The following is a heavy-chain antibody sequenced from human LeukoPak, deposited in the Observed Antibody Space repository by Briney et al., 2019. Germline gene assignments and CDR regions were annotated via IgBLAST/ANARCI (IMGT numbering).Heavy chain of an antibody. CDR3: ATKQWLAPPPDS. CDR2: INTDGTVT. D-gene: IGHD6-19*01. V-gene: IGHV3-74*01. J-gene: IGHJ4*02. Sequence: GGSLRLSCAASGFTFSKYWILWVRQAPGKGLESVSRINTDGTVTTYADSVKGRFTVSRDSADNTMFLQMNSVRDEDTAVYYCATKQWLAPPPDSWGQGTPVTVSS. CDR1: GFTFSKYW.